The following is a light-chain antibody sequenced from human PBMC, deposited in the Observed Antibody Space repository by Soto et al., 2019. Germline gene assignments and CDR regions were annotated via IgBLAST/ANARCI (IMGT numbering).Light chain of an antibody. CDR2: GAS. CDR3: RQYNNFWT. J-gene: IGKJ1*01. Sequence: EIVMTQSPATLSVSPGETATLSCWASQSVSSNLAWYQQKPGQAPRLLIYGASTRATDIPARFSGSGSGTEFTLTISSLQSEDFAGYCCRQYNNFWTFGQGTNVEI. V-gene: IGKV3-15*01. CDR1: QSVSSN.